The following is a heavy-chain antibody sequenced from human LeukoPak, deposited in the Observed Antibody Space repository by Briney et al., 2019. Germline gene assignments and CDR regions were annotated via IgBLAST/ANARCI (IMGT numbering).Heavy chain of an antibody. J-gene: IGHJ4*02. Sequence: GSLRLSCAASGFTFSIYEMNWVRQAPGKGLEWVSYISSSGSTIYYADSVKGRFTISRDNAKNSLYLQMSSLRAEDTALYYCARGPMLRGVIIRRSKSGYFDYWGQGSLVTVSS. V-gene: IGHV3-48*03. CDR2: ISSSGSTI. D-gene: IGHD3-10*01. CDR1: GFTFSIYE. CDR3: ARGPMLRGVIIRRSKSGYFDY.